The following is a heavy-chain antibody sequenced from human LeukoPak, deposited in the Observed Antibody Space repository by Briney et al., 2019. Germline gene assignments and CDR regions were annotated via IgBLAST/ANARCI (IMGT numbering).Heavy chain of an antibody. V-gene: IGHV4-38-2*02. CDR3: ARGRGAEPFDY. D-gene: IGHD1-14*01. Sequence: PSETLSLTCTVSGYSIISGYYWAWIQQPPGKGLEWIGSTYHTGSAYYNPSLKSRVTLSSDTPKNQFSLKLSSVTAADTAVYYCARGRGAEPFDYWGQGTLVTVSS. CDR1: GYSIISGYY. CDR2: TYHTGSA. J-gene: IGHJ4*02.